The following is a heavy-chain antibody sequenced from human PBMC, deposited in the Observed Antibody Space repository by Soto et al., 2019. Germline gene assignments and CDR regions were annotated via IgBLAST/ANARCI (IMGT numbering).Heavy chain of an antibody. V-gene: IGHV1-69*02. CDR1: GGTFSSYT. CDR3: ARGGYSEGATLDY. D-gene: IGHD5-18*01. Sequence: QVQLVQSGAEVKKPGSSVKVSCKASGGTFSSYTISWVRQAPGQGLEWMGRIIPILGIANYAQKFQGRVTITADNSPSTAYMELSSLRSEDTAVYYCARGGYSEGATLDYWGQGTLVTVSS. CDR2: IIPILGIA. J-gene: IGHJ4*02.